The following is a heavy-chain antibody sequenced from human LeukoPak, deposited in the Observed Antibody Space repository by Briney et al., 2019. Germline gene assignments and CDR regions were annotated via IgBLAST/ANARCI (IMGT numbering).Heavy chain of an antibody. V-gene: IGHV4-30-4*01. CDR2: SYYSGST. Sequence: SETLSLTYTVSGGSISSGDYYWSWIRQPGGKGLEWIGYSYYSGSTYYNPSLKSRVTISVDTSKSQFSLKMSSVTAADTAVYYCARGGLDCSSTSCYADWFDPWGQGTLVTVSS. CDR1: GGSISSGDYY. D-gene: IGHD2-2*01. J-gene: IGHJ5*02. CDR3: ARGGLDCSSTSCYADWFDP.